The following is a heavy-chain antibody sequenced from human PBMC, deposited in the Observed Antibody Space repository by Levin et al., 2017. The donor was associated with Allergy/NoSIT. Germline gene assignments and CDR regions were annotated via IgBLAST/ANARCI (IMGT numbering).Heavy chain of an antibody. V-gene: IGHV3-49*04. CDR2: IRSKAYGGTT. CDR3: TRVRLDCTNGVCYTSTCSGGSCRLYYYYDGMDG. D-gene: IGHD2-8*01. J-gene: IGHJ6*04. CDR1: GFTFGDYA. Sequence: GESLKISCTASGFTFGDYAMSWVRQAPGKGLEWVGFIRSKAYGGTTEYAASVKGRFTISRDDSKSIAYLQMNSLKTEDTAVYYCTRVRLDCTNGVCYTSTCSGGSCRLYYYYDGMDGWGEGTTVTVSS.